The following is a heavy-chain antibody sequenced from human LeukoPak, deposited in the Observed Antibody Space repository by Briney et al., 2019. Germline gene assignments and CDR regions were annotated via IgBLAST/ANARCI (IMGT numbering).Heavy chain of an antibody. CDR2: IYTSGST. CDR3: ARGKVVPAVLPDYYGMDV. Sequence: SETLSLTCTVSRGSISSYYWSWIRQPAGKGLEWIGRIYTSGSTYYNPSLKSRVTMSVDTSKNQFSLKLSSVTAADTAVYYCARGKVVPAVLPDYYGMDVWGQGTTVTVSS. J-gene: IGHJ6*02. CDR1: RGSISSYY. V-gene: IGHV4-4*07. D-gene: IGHD2-2*01.